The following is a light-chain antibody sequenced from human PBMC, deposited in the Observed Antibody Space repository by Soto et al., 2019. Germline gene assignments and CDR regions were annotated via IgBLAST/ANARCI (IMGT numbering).Light chain of an antibody. Sequence: EIVMTQSPATLSVSPGERDTLSCRASQNIRSDLAWYQQKPGQAPRLLMYGASIRATGVPARFSGSGSGTDFTLTISSLQSEDLALYYCQQYINWTFGQGTKVDIK. CDR3: QQYINWT. V-gene: IGKV3-15*01. CDR1: QNIRSD. CDR2: GAS. J-gene: IGKJ1*01.